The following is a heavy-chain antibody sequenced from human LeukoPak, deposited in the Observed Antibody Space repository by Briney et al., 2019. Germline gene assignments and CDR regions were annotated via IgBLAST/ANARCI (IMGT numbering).Heavy chain of an antibody. Sequence: SVKVSCMASGGTFSSYAISWVRQAPGQGLEWMGRIIPILGIANYAQKFQGRVTITADKSTSTAYMELSSLRSEDTAVYYCAREATPSLTGYGMDVRGQGTTVTVSS. CDR3: AREATPSLTGYGMDV. D-gene: IGHD3-9*01. J-gene: IGHJ6*02. CDR1: GGTFSSYA. V-gene: IGHV1-69*04. CDR2: IIPILGIA.